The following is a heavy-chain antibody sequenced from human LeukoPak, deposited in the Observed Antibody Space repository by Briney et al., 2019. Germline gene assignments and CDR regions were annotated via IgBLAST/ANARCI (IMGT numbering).Heavy chain of an antibody. Sequence: PGGSLRLSCAASGFTFSDYYMSWIRQAPGEGLEWVSYISSSGSTIYYADSVKGRFTISRDNAKNSLYLQMNSLRAEDTAVYYCARDTFTMVRGLFDYWGQGTLVTVSS. CDR1: GFTFSDYY. CDR2: ISSSGSTI. J-gene: IGHJ4*02. D-gene: IGHD3-10*01. V-gene: IGHV3-11*04. CDR3: ARDTFTMVRGLFDY.